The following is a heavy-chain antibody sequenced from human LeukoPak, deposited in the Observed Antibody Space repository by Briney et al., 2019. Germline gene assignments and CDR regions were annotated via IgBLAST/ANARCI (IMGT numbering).Heavy chain of an antibody. D-gene: IGHD3-10*01. Sequence: SGGSLRLSCAASGFTFSSYGMHWVRQAPGKGLEWVAFISYDGSNKYYADSAKGRFTISRDNSNNTLYLQRTSLRAEDTAVYNCAKRYGMVRGVIINFDYWGQGTLVTVSS. CDR2: ISYDGSNK. J-gene: IGHJ4*02. CDR1: GFTFSSYG. CDR3: AKRYGMVRGVIINFDY. V-gene: IGHV3-30*18.